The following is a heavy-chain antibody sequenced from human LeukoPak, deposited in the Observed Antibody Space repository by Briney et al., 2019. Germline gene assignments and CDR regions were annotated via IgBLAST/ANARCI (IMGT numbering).Heavy chain of an antibody. V-gene: IGHV3-11*04. CDR2: ISGSGSNK. Sequence: PGGSLRLFCAASGFTFSDYFMTWIRQAPWKGLEWVSYISGSGSNKYYADSVKGRFTISRDNAKNSLYLQMNSLRVEDTAVYYCATSQSSVAGIVGDWGQGTLVTVSS. CDR1: GFTFSDYF. D-gene: IGHD6-19*01. J-gene: IGHJ4*02. CDR3: ATSQSSVAGIVGD.